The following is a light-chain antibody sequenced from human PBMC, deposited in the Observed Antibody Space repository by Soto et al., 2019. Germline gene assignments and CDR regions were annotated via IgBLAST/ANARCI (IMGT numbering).Light chain of an antibody. V-gene: IGLV2-23*02. Sequence: QSALTQPASVSGSPGQSITISCTGTSSDVGSNNLVSWYQQYPGKAPNLMIFEVTQRPSGVSNRFSGSKSGNTASLTISGLQAEDEADYYCCSYAANSTLVVFGGGTKLTVL. CDR3: CSYAANSTLVV. CDR1: SSDVGSNNL. J-gene: IGLJ2*01. CDR2: EVT.